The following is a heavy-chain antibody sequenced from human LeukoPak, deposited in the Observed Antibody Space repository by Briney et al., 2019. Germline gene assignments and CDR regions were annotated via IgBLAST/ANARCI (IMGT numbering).Heavy chain of an antibody. Sequence: ASVKVSCKASGYTFTSYYMHWVRQAPGQGLEWMGIINPSGGSTSYAQKFQGRVTMTRDMSTSTVYMELSSLRSEDTTVYYCARGRDSSGPTDAFDIWGQGTMVTVSS. CDR2: INPSGGST. CDR1: GYTFTSYY. D-gene: IGHD3-22*01. V-gene: IGHV1-46*01. CDR3: ARGRDSSGPTDAFDI. J-gene: IGHJ3*02.